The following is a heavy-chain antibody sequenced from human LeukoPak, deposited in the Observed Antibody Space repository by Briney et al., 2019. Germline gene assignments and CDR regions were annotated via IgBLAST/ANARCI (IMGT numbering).Heavy chain of an antibody. J-gene: IGHJ4*02. D-gene: IGHD4-17*01. Sequence: GGSLRLSCAASGFTFSNYWMYWVRQAPGKGLVWVSRINSDGSGTIYADSVKGRFTISRDNAKNTLHLQMNSLRAEDTAVYYCARVRVGHMTTVTPYFDYWGQGTLVTVSS. CDR3: ARVRVGHMTTVTPYFDY. CDR2: INSDGSGT. CDR1: GFTFSNYW. V-gene: IGHV3-74*01.